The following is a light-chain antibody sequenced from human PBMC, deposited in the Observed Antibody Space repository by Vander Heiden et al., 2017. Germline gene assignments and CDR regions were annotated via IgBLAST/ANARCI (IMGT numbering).Light chain of an antibody. CDR1: SSNIGSNV. Sequence: QSVLTQPPSASGTPGQRVTIPCSGSSSNIGSNVVNWYQQLPGTAPKLLLYSDNQRPSGVPDRFSGSKSGTSASLAISGLQSDDEADYYCAVWDDSLDGVVFGGGTKLTVL. CDR2: SDN. V-gene: IGLV1-44*01. J-gene: IGLJ2*01. CDR3: AVWDDSLDGVV.